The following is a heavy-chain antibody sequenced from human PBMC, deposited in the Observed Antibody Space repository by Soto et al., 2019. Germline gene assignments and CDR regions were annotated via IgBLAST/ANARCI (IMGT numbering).Heavy chain of an antibody. D-gene: IGHD3-22*01. CDR2: ISAYDDNT. CDR1: GGTFNSYT. Sequence: APVEVSCKASGGTFNSYTISWVRKAPGQGVEGVGWISAYDDNTKYAQTLQGRVSMSTDTSTNTAYMELRSLRSDDTAMYYCARGGYYDSSGSRNYHYYGMNVWGQGTTVTVSS. J-gene: IGHJ6*02. CDR3: ARGGYYDSSGSRNYHYYGMNV. V-gene: IGHV1-18*01.